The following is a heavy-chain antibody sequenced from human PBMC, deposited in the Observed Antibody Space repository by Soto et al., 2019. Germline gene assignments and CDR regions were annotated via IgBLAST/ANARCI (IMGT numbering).Heavy chain of an antibody. CDR3: ARESEDLTSNFDY. CDR1: GFTFTRYI. J-gene: IGHJ4*02. CDR2: ISSTTNYI. Sequence: GGSLRLSCAASGFTFTRYIMNWVRQAPGKGLEWVSSISSTTNYIYYGDSMNGRFTISRDNAKNSLYLEMNSLRAEDTAVYYCARESEDLTSNFDYWGQGTLVTVSS. V-gene: IGHV3-21*06.